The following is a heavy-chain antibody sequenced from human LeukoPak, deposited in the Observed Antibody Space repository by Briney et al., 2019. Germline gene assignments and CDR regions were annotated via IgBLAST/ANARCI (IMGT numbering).Heavy chain of an antibody. CDR1: GGSIRSGAYY. J-gene: IGHJ4*02. Sequence: SQTLSLTCSVSGGSIRSGAYYWSWIRQPAGKGLEWIGRIYTSGSTNYNPSLKSRVTISVDTSKNQFSLKLSSVTAADTAVYYCARHFYRGSYSPFDYWGQGTLVTVSS. D-gene: IGHD1-26*01. CDR2: IYTSGST. V-gene: IGHV4-61*02. CDR3: ARHFYRGSYSPFDY.